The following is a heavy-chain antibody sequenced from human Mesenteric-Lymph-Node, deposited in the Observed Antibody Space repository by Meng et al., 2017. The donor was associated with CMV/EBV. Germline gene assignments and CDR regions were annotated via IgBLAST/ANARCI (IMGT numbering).Heavy chain of an antibody. CDR1: GGSISSYY. J-gene: IGHJ4*02. CDR3: ARIRGSSVLDY. Sequence: SETLSLTCTVSGGSISSYYWSWIRQPPGKGLEWIGCIYHSGGTNYNPSLKSRVTVSIDTSKKQFSLKLSSVTAADTAVYYCARIRGSSVLDYWGQGTLVTVSS. V-gene: IGHV4-59*01. D-gene: IGHD6-6*01. CDR2: IYHSGGT.